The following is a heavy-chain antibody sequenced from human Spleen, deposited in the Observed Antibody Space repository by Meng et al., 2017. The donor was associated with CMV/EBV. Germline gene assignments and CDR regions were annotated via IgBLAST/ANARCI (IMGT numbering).Heavy chain of an antibody. Sequence: SETLSLTCTVSGYSISSGYDWGWIRQPPGKGLEWIGSIYHSGSTYYNPSLKSRVTISVDTSKNQFSLNLNSVTAADTAVYYCARDRGVVIPAAPYYFDHWGRGTLVTVSS. CDR1: GYSISSGYD. V-gene: IGHV4-38-2*02. CDR2: IYHSGST. J-gene: IGHJ4*02. CDR3: ARDRGVVIPAAPYYFDH. D-gene: IGHD3-10*01.